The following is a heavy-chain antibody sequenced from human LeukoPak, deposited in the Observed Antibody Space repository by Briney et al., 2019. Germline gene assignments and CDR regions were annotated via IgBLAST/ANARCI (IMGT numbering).Heavy chain of an antibody. CDR2: ISSSSSTI. CDR1: GFTFSSYS. Sequence: GGSLRLSCAASGFTFSSYSMNWVRQAPGKGLEWVSYISSSSSTIYYADSVKGRFTISRDNAKNTMYLQVNSLRAEDTAVYYCARDSFVAGMYYGMDVWGRGTTVTVSS. D-gene: IGHD2-21*01. CDR3: ARDSFVAGMYYGMDV. V-gene: IGHV3-48*04. J-gene: IGHJ6*02.